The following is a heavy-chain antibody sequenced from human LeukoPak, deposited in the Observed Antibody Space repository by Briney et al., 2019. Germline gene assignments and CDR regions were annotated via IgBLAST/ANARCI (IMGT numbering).Heavy chain of an antibody. CDR1: GFPVNSNY. CDR2: IYSGGST. CDR3: ARAPEWLIFDY. V-gene: IGHV3-53*01. J-gene: IGHJ4*02. Sequence: PGGSLSLSCAASGFPVNSNYMSWVRQAPGKGLEWVSVIYSGGSTYYADSVKGRFTISRDNSKNTLYLQMNSLRAEDTAVYYCARAPEWLIFDYWGQGTLVTVSS. D-gene: IGHD6-19*01.